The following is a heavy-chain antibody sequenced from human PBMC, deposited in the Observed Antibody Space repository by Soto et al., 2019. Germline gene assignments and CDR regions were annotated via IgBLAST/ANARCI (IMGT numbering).Heavy chain of an antibody. CDR1: GFTFSQHD. Sequence: QVQLVESGGGVVQPGRSLRLSCAASGFTFSQHDMHWVRQAPGKGLEWVAVIWFDGSNENYADSVKGRFSISRDSFNNTLYLQMNSLRAEDTAVYYCARERFLGTGGLDYWGQGSLVTVSS. D-gene: IGHD2-8*02. CDR2: IWFDGSNE. V-gene: IGHV3-33*01. CDR3: ARERFLGTGGLDY. J-gene: IGHJ4*02.